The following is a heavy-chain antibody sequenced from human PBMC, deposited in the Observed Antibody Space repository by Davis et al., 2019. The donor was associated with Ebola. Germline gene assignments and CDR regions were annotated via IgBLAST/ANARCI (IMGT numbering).Heavy chain of an antibody. CDR1: SGSISSYY. D-gene: IGHD1-26*01. V-gene: IGHV4-59*01. J-gene: IGHJ4*02. Sequence: MPSETLSLTCTVSSGSISSYYWSWIRQPPGGGLEWIGYIYYSGRTNYNPSLKSRVTISVDTSKNQFSLKLSSVTAADTAVYYCARAAAWVGETHYWGQGTLDTVSS. CDR3: ARAAAWVGETHY. CDR2: IYYSGRT.